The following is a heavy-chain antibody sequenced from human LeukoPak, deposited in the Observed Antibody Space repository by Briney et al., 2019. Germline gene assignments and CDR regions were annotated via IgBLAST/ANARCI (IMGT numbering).Heavy chain of an antibody. J-gene: IGHJ4*02. D-gene: IGHD2-15*01. CDR2: IIPILGIA. CDR1: VGTFSRYA. V-gene: IGHV1-69*04. Sequence: SVTVSCKASVGTFSRYAISWVRQAPGQGRERRGRIIPILGIANYAQKFQGRVTITADKCTSTAYMELSSLRSEDTAVYYCAVVVVAAMPYYFDYGGQGTLVTVSS. CDR3: AVVVVAAMPYYFDY.